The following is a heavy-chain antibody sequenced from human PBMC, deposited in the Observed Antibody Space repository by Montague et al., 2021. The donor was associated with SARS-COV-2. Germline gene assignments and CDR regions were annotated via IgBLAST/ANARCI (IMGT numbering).Heavy chain of an antibody. V-gene: IGHV4-59*08. D-gene: IGHD3-9*01. J-gene: IGHJ3*02. CDR1: GGSISSYY. Sequence: SETLSLTCTVSGGSISSYYWSWIRQPPGKGLEWIGYIYYSGSTNYNPSLKSRVPISVDTSANQFSLKLSSVTAADTAVYYCAGTYYDILTGYYNRGAFDIWGQGTMVTVSS. CDR3: AGTYYDILTGYYNRGAFDI. CDR2: IYYSGST.